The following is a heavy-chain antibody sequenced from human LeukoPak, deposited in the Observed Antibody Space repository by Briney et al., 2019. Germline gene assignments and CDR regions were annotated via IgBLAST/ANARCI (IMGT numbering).Heavy chain of an antibody. CDR1: GGSFSGYY. Sequence: PSETLSLTCAVYGGSFSGYYWSWIRQPPGKGLEWIGEINHSGSTNYNPSLKSRVTISVDTSKNQFSLKLSSVTAADTAVYYCARRVYYYGSGTHGAYYYYGMDVWGKGTMVTVSS. D-gene: IGHD3-10*01. CDR2: INHSGST. V-gene: IGHV4-34*01. J-gene: IGHJ6*04. CDR3: ARRVYYYGSGTHGAYYYYGMDV.